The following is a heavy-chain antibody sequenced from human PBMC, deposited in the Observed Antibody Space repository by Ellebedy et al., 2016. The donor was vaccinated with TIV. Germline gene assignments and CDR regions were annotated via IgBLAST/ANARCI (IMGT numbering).Heavy chain of an antibody. D-gene: IGHD3-10*01. CDR3: ASNSGSDSFYFGMNV. CDR2: IYFSGNT. Sequence: SETLSLTCTVSGDSVNNDNLYWAWVRQPPGKGLEWIGSIYFSGNTFYSPSLKSRVTVSVDKSRNQFSLKLTSVTAADTALYFCASNSGSDSFYFGMNVWGPGTTVTVSS. J-gene: IGHJ6*02. CDR1: GDSVNNDNLY. V-gene: IGHV4-39*01.